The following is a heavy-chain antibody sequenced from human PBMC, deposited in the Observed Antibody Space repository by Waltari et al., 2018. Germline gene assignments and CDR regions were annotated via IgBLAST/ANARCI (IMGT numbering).Heavy chain of an antibody. Sequence: QLQLQESGPGLVKPSETLSLTCTVSGGSISSSSYYWGWIRQPPGKGLEWIGSIYYSGSTYYNPSLKSRVTISVDTSKNQFSLKLSSVTAADTAVYYCARGAVAGHLWFDPWGQGTLVTVSS. CDR3: ARGAVAGHLWFDP. J-gene: IGHJ5*02. V-gene: IGHV4-39*01. CDR2: IYYSGST. D-gene: IGHD6-19*01. CDR1: GGSISSSSYY.